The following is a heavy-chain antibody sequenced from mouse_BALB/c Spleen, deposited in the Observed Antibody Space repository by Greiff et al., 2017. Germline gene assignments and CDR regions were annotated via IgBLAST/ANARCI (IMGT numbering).Heavy chain of an antibody. D-gene: IGHD1-1*01. J-gene: IGHJ4*01. CDR2: IWSGGST. V-gene: IGHV2-4-1*01. CDR1: GFSLTSYG. Sequence: QVQLKESGPGLVHPSQSLSITCTVSGFSLTSYGVHWVRQSPGKGLEWLGVIWSGGSTDYNAAFISRLSISKDNSKSQVFFKMNSLQADDTAIYYCARKGGYYGSSGAMDYWGQGTSVTVSS. CDR3: ARKGGYYGSSGAMDY.